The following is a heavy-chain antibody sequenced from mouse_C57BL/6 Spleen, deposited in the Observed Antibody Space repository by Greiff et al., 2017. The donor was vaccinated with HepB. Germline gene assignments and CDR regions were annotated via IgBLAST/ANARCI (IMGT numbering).Heavy chain of an antibody. Sequence: EVQLQQSGPELVKPGASVKISCKASGYSFTGYYMNWVKQSPEKSLEWIGEINPSTGGTTYNQKFKAKATLTVDKSSSTAYMQLKSLTSEDSAVYCCAKGGYDGYYDWYFDVWGTGTTVTVSS. CDR1: GYSFTGYY. CDR3: AKGGYDGYYDWYFDV. D-gene: IGHD2-3*01. J-gene: IGHJ1*03. V-gene: IGHV1-42*01. CDR2: INPSTGGT.